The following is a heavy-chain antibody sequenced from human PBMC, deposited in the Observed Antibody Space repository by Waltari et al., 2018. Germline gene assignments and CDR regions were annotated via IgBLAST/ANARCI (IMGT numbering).Heavy chain of an antibody. D-gene: IGHD6-19*01. CDR2: IYHSGST. J-gene: IGHJ4*02. Sequence: QVKLQESGPGLVKPSETLSPTCAVAGYSISSGYYWGWLRQPPGKGLEWIGSIYHSGSTYYNPSLKSRVTISVDTSKNQFSLKLSSVTAADTAVYYCARHGYSSGPYYFDYWGQGTLVTVSS. CDR1: GYSISSGYY. CDR3: ARHGYSSGPYYFDY. V-gene: IGHV4-38-2*01.